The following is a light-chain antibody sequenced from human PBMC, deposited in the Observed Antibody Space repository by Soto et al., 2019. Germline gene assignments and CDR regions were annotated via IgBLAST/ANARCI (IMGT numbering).Light chain of an antibody. J-gene: IGLJ1*01. V-gene: IGLV2-14*03. CDR1: SSDVGGYNS. CDR3: SSFTSSMTNV. Sequence: QSALTQPASVSGSPGQSITISCTGTSSDVGGYNSVSWYKANPGKAPKLILYDDDDRPSGVSDRFSGSKSGNTASLTISGLQAADDADYFCSSFTSSMTNVFGSGTKLTVL. CDR2: DDD.